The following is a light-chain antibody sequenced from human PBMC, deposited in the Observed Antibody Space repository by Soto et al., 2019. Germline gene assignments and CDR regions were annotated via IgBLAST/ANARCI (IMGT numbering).Light chain of an antibody. V-gene: IGKV1-5*03. CDR2: KAS. J-gene: IGKJ1*01. CDR3: QHYNSYSEA. Sequence: DIQMTQSPSTLSGSVGDRVTITCRASQTISSWLAWYQQKPGKAPKLLIYKASTLKSGVPSRFRGIGSGTEFTLTISSLQPDDFATYYCQHYNSYSEAFGQGTKVELK. CDR1: QTISSW.